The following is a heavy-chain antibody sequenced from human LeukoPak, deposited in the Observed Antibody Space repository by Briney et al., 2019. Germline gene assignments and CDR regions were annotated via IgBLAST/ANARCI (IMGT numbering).Heavy chain of an antibody. D-gene: IGHD4-17*01. CDR2: ISYDGSNK. Sequence: GGSLRLSCAASGFTFSSYAMHWVRQAPGKGLEWVAVISYDGSNKYYADSVKGRFTISRDNSKNTLYLQMNSLRAEDTAVYYCAKHPFPDDYGDYGAPLFQHWGQGTLVTVSS. CDR3: AKHPFPDDYGDYGAPLFQH. CDR1: GFTFSSYA. V-gene: IGHV3-30-3*02. J-gene: IGHJ1*01.